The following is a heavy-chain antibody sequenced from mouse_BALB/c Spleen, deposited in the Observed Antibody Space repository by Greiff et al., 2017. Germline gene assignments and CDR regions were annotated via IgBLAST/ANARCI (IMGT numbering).Heavy chain of an antibody. D-gene: IGHD1-1*01. CDR2: ISYDGSN. J-gene: IGHJ1*01. Sequence: EVQLQQSGPGLVKPSQSLSLTCSVTGYSITSGYYWNWIRQFPGNKLEWMGYISYDGSNNYNPSLKNRISITRDTSKNQFFLKLNSVTTEDTATYYCARDLDYEEDWYFDVWGAGTTVTVSS. CDR3: ARDLDYEEDWYFDV. CDR1: GYSITSGYY. V-gene: IGHV3-6*02.